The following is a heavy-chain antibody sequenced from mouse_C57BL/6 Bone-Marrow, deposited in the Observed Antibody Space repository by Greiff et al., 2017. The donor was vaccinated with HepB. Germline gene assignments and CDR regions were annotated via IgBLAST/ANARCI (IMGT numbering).Heavy chain of an antibody. CDR1: GFTFSDYG. Sequence: EVMLVESGGGLVKPGGSLKLSCAASGFTFSDYGMHWVRQAPEKGLEWVAYISSGSSTIYYADTVKGRFTISRDNAKNTLVLQMPSLRSEDTAMYYCASLPCWFLSYWYFYVWGTGTTVTVSS. CDR3: ASLPCWFLSYWYFYV. D-gene: IGHD2-2*01. CDR2: ISSGSSTI. J-gene: IGHJ1*03. V-gene: IGHV5-17*01.